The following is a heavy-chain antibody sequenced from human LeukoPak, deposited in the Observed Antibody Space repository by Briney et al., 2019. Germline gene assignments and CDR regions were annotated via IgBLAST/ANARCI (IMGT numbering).Heavy chain of an antibody. Sequence: ASVKVSCKASGYTFTGYYMHWVRQAPGQGLEWMGWINPNSGGTNYAQKCRGRVTMTRDTSISTAYMELSRRRSDDTAVYYCASALGWFWETFPWGIWGQGTMVTVSS. D-gene: IGHD3-10*01. CDR1: GYTFTGYY. CDR2: INPNSGGT. CDR3: ASALGWFWETFPWGI. V-gene: IGHV1-2*02. J-gene: IGHJ3*02.